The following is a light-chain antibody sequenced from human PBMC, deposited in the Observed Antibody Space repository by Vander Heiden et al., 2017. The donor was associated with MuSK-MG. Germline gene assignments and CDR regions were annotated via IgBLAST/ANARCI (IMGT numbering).Light chain of an antibody. Sequence: QSALTQPRSVSGSPGQSVTISCTGTSSDGGGYNYVSWYQQHPGNDPKLMIYDVSKRPSGVPDRFSGSKSGNTASLTISGRQAEDEADYYCCSYAGTRVFGGGTKLTVL. J-gene: IGLJ2*01. V-gene: IGLV2-11*01. CDR1: SSDGGGYNY. CDR3: CSYAGTRV. CDR2: DVS.